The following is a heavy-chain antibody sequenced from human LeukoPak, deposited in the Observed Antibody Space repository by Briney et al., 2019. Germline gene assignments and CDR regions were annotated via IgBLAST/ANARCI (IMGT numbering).Heavy chain of an antibody. CDR2: IYYSGGT. Sequence: SETLSLTCTVPGGSISSYYWSWIRQPPGKGLEWIGYIYYSGGTNYKPSLKSRVTIAVDTSKSQFSLKLSSVTAADTAVYYCARLTNMEKDVTPTYYMDVWGKGTTVTVSS. V-gene: IGHV4-59*01. D-gene: IGHD2-8*01. CDR3: ARLTNMEKDVTPTYYMDV. J-gene: IGHJ6*03. CDR1: GGSISSYY.